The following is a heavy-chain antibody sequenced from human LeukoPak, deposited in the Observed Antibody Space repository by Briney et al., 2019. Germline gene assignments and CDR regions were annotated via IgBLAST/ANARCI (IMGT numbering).Heavy chain of an antibody. Sequence: GGSLRLSCAASAFTFSNYWMSWVRQAPGKGLEWVANIKRDESEKFYVDSVKGRFTISRDNAKNSMFLQMNSLRAEDTAVYYCARLYSGFVRVFDSWGQGTLVTVSS. J-gene: IGHJ4*02. CDR3: ARLYSGFVRVFDS. CDR1: AFTFSNYW. V-gene: IGHV3-7*01. D-gene: IGHD6-19*01. CDR2: IKRDESEK.